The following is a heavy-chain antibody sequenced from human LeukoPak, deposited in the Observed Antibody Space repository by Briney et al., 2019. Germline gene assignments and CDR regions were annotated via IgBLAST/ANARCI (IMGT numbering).Heavy chain of an antibody. J-gene: IGHJ4*02. V-gene: IGHV4-61*02. CDR1: GGSISGITYQ. CDR3: ARDRVHDSDY. CDR2: TYSSGST. Sequence: PSQTLSLTCTVSGGSISGITYQWSWIRQPAGKGLEWIGRTYSSGSTNYNPSLKSRVSISIDTSKNQFSLNLTSVTAADTAVYYCARDRVHDSDYWGQGILVIVSS. D-gene: IGHD2-21*02.